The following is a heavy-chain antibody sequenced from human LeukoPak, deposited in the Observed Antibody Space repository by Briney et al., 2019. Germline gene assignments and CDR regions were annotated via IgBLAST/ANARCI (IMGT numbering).Heavy chain of an antibody. V-gene: IGHV3-23*01. J-gene: IGHJ6*03. CDR3: ARDRWELSDYYYMDV. CDR1: GFTFNIYG. Sequence: GGSLRLSCAASGFTFNIYGMNWVRQAPGKGLEWVSGIGGSGRHTYYADSVKGRFTISRDNSKNTMYLHMNSLRAEDTAVYYCARDRWELSDYYYMDVWGKGTTVTVSS. CDR2: IGGSGRHT. D-gene: IGHD1-26*01.